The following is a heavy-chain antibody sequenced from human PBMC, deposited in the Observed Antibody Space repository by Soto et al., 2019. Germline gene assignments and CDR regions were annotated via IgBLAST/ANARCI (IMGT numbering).Heavy chain of an antibody. CDR1: GGNFSSYA. D-gene: IGHD3-22*01. Sequence: QVQLVQSGAEVKKPGSSVKVSCKASGGNFSSYAISWVRQAPGQGLEWMGGIIPIFGTANYAQKFQGRVTITADESTSTAYMELSSLRSEDTVVYYCAREGASGSHIGYWGQGTLVTVSS. J-gene: IGHJ4*02. V-gene: IGHV1-69*01. CDR3: AREGASGSHIGY. CDR2: IIPIFGTA.